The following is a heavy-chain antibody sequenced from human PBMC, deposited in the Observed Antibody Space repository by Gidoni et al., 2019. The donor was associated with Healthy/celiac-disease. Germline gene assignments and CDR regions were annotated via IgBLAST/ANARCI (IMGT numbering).Heavy chain of an antibody. Sequence: EVQLVESGGGLVQPGGSLRLSCAASGFTFSSYEMNWVRQAPGKGLEWVSYISSSGSTIYYADSVKGRFTISRDNAKNSLYLQMNGLRAEDTAVYYCARDLGAAAGLYYYGMDVWGQGTTVTVSS. D-gene: IGHD6-13*01. V-gene: IGHV3-48*03. CDR2: ISSSGSTI. CDR3: ARDLGAAAGLYYYGMDV. CDR1: GFTFSSYE. J-gene: IGHJ6*02.